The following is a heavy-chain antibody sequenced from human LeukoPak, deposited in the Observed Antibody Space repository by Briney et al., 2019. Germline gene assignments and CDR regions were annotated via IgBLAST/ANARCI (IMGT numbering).Heavy chain of an antibody. CDR1: GFTFSRYV. CDR3: AGRGAAGTYYFDY. V-gene: IGHV3-23*01. D-gene: IGHD6-13*01. J-gene: IGHJ4*02. CDR2: ISGSGGGT. Sequence: GGSLRLSCAAPGFTFSRYVMSWVRQVPGKGLEWVSAISGSGGGTYYADSVKGRFTISRDNSKNTLYLQTTSLRAEDTALYYCAGRGAAGTYYFDYWGQGTLVTVSS.